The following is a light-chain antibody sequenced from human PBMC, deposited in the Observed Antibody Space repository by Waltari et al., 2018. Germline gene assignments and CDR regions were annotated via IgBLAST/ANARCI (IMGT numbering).Light chain of an antibody. V-gene: IGKV3-20*01. CDR1: QSVSSTY. CDR2: GAS. CDR3: QQSGSSPYT. J-gene: IGKJ2*01. Sequence: EIVLTQSPGTLSLSPGERATLSCRASQSVSSTYFGWYQQKPGQAPRLLIYGASNRATGIPYRFSGSGSGTDFTLTSSRLAPEDVAVYYWQQSGSSPYTFGQGTKLGIK.